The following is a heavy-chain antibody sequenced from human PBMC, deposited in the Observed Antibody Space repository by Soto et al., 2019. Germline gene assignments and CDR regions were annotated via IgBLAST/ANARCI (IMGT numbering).Heavy chain of an antibody. V-gene: IGHV1-18*01. CDR3: ARGRYGDY. J-gene: IGHJ4*02. D-gene: IGHD1-1*01. CDR1: GYIFTTYG. CDR2: ISAHNGNT. Sequence: QVHLVQSGAEVKKPGASVKVSCKGSGYIFTTYGITWVRQAPRQGLEWMGWISAHNGNTNYAQKLQGRVTVTRDTSTSTAYMELRNLRSDGTAVYYCARGRYGDYWGQGALVTVSS.